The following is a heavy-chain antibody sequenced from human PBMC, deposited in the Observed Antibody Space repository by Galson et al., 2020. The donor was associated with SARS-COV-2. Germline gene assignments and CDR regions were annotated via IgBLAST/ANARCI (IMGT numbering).Heavy chain of an antibody. Sequence: TGGSLRLSCTASGFTFGDYEMRWLRQAPGKGLEGVGLIRSKAYGGATEYAASVKGRFTISRDDSNTIAYLQMNSLKTDDTAVYYCFYRVVSREYFDYWGQGTLVTVSS. CDR2: IRSKAYGGAT. V-gene: IGHV3-49*03. CDR1: GFTFGDYE. D-gene: IGHD1-26*01. J-gene: IGHJ4*02. CDR3: FYRVVSREYFDY.